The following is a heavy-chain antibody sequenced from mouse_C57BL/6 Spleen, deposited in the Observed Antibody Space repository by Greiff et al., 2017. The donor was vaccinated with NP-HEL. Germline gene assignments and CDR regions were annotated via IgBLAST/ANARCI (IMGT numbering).Heavy chain of an antibody. J-gene: IGHJ2*01. V-gene: IGHV1S81*02. D-gene: IGHD1-1*01. CDR2: TNPTNGRT. Sequence: VQLQQSGAELVKAGASVKMSSKASGYTFTSYWMHWVKQRLGQGLEWFAETNPTNGRTYYNEKFKSKATLTVDKSSSTAYMLLSGPTFEDSAVYYCARSKKIVATYFDYWGQGTTLTVSS. CDR1: GYTFTSYW. CDR3: ARSKKIVATYFDY.